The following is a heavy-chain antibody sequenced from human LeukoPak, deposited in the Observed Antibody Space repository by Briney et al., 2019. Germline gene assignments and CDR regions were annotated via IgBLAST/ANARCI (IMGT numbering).Heavy chain of an antibody. CDR1: GGSISAYY. V-gene: IGHV4-4*07. CDR3: ARQKCTSTSCLTKNAFDI. CDR2: IYTSEST. Sequence: KPSETLSLTCTVSGGSISAYYWGWIRQPAGKGLEWIGRIYTSESTNYNPSLESRVTISVDTSKNQFSLDLSSVTAADTAVYYCARQKCTSTSCLTKNAFDIWGQGTMVTVSS. D-gene: IGHD2-2*01. J-gene: IGHJ3*02.